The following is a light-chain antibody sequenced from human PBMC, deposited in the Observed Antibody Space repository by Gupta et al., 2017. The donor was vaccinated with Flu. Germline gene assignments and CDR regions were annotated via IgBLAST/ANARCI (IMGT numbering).Light chain of an antibody. V-gene: IGLV3-25*02. CDR3: QSSDTTGAVV. J-gene: IGLJ2*01. CDR1: ASSKQF. Sequence: SSALTLPPPASVSPGQTARITCSGDASSKQFAYWYQQRSGQAPLLVLYTDTDRPSWIPERFSGSSSGTTVTLTISGVQADDEDAYYCQSSDTTGAVVFGGGTKLTVL. CDR2: TDT.